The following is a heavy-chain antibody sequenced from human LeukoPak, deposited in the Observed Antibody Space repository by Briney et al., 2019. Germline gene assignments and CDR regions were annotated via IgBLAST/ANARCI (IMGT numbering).Heavy chain of an antibody. D-gene: IGHD1-26*01. CDR2: ISYDGSNK. Sequence: GRSLRLSCAASGFTFSSYAMHWVRQAPGKGLEWVAVISYDGSNKYYADSVKGRFTISRDNSKNTLYLQMNSLRAEDTAVYYCARGYSGSSLPALFDYWGQGTLVTVSS. J-gene: IGHJ4*02. CDR1: GFTFSSYA. CDR3: ARGYSGSSLPALFDY. V-gene: IGHV3-30*04.